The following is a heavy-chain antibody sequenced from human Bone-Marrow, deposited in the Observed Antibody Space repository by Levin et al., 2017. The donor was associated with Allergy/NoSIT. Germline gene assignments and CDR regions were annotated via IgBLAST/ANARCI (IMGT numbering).Heavy chain of an antibody. CDR2: IGGSGIDS. CDR3: AKDPMWDRYNFDMDV. D-gene: IGHD1-26*01. V-gene: IGHV3-23*01. CDR1: GFTFNKFG. J-gene: IGHJ6*02. Sequence: SCTASGFTFNKFGLTWVRQAPGKGLEWVASIGGSGIDSSYADSVRGRFTITRDMNMVFLQMDRLRVEDTANYYCAKDPMWDRYNFDMDVWGQGTAVIVSS.